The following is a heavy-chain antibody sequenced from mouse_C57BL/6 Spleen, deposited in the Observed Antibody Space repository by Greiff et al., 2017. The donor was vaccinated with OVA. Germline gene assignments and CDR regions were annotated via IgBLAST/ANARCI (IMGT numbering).Heavy chain of an antibody. V-gene: IGHV1-53*01. J-gene: IGHJ1*03. Sequence: QVQLQQSGTELVKPGASVKLSCKASGYTFTSYWMHWVKQRPGQGLEWIGNINPSNGGTNYNEKFKSKATLTVDKSSSTAYMQLSSLTSEDSAVYDCARGDRRSQYFDFWGTGTTVTVSS. CDR1: GYTFTSYW. CDR2: INPSNGGT. CDR3: ARGDRRSQYFDF. D-gene: IGHD3-2*01.